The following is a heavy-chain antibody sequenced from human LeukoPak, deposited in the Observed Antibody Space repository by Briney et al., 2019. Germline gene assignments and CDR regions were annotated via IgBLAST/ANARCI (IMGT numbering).Heavy chain of an antibody. V-gene: IGHV4-39*01. CDR2: ICYSGST. CDR3: AGHEYSGSYYGLSWFDP. CDR1: GGSISSSGDY. Sequence: SETLSLTCTVSGGSISSSGDYWGWIRQPPGKGLEWIASICYSGSTYYNPSLKSRVTISVDTSKNQLSLKLSSLTAADTAVHYCAGHEYSGSYYGLSWFDPWGQGTLVTVSS. J-gene: IGHJ5*02. D-gene: IGHD1-26*01.